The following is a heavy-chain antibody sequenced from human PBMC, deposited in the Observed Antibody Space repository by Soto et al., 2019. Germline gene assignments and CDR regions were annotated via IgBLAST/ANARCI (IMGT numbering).Heavy chain of an antibody. CDR2: ISYDGSNK. D-gene: IGHD3-10*01. CDR3: AKDRYYGSGSYYGEFDY. J-gene: IGHJ4*02. V-gene: IGHV3-30*18. CDR1: GFTFSSYG. Sequence: PGGSLRLSCAASGFTFSSYGMHWVRQAPGKGLEWVAVISYDGSNKYYADSVKGRFTISRDNSKNTLYLQMNSLRAEDTAVYYCAKDRYYGSGSYYGEFDYWGQGTLVTVSS.